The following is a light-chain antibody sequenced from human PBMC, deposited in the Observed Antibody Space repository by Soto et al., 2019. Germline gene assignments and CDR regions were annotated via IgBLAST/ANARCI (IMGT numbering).Light chain of an antibody. CDR3: QQYDSTPIT. J-gene: IGKJ5*01. Sequence: LVLLLPPLICSLSPGERAPPSCGASKRISSSFLAWYQQKPGQAPRLLIYGASSRATGIPARFSGTGSETDFTLTISSLQPEDFAVYYCQQYDSTPITFGQGTRVEIK. CDR2: GAS. V-gene: IGKV3-20*01. CDR1: KRISSSF.